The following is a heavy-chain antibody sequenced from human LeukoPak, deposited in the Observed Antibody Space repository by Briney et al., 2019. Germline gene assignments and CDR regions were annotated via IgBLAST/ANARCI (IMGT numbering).Heavy chain of an antibody. V-gene: IGHV4-61*02. Sequence: PSETLSLTCTVSGGSISSGSYYWSRIRQPAGKGLEWIGRIYTSGSTNYNPSFKSRVTISVDTSKNQFSLKLSSVTAADTAVYWCARDYFNYYGSGAKGYMDVWGKGTTVTVSS. D-gene: IGHD3-10*01. CDR3: ARDYFNYYGSGAKGYMDV. CDR1: GGSISSGSYY. J-gene: IGHJ6*03. CDR2: IYTSGST.